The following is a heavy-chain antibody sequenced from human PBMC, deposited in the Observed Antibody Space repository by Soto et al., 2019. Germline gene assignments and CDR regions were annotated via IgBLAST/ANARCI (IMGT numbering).Heavy chain of an antibody. CDR2: IYYSGST. CDR3: ARTVVVAASNWFDP. J-gene: IGHJ5*02. Sequence: SETLSLTCTVSGGSISSYYWSWIRQPPGKGLEWIGYIYYSGSTNYNPSLKSRVTISVDTSKNQFSLKLSSVTAADTAVYYCARTVVVAASNWFDPWGQGTLVTVSS. CDR1: GGSISSYY. V-gene: IGHV4-59*01. D-gene: IGHD2-15*01.